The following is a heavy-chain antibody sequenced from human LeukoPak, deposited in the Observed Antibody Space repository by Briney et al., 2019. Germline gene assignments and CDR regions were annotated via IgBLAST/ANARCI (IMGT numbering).Heavy chain of an antibody. V-gene: IGHV3-11*01. CDR3: ARDRYSGSYPLDY. D-gene: IGHD1-26*01. CDR2: ISSSGGTI. Sequence: GGSLRLSCVASGFTFSDYYMSWIRQAPGKGLEWVSYISSSGGTIYSADSVKGRFTISRDNAKNSLYLQMNSLRAEDTAVYYCARDRYSGSYPLDYWGQGTLVTVSS. J-gene: IGHJ4*02. CDR1: GFTFSDYY.